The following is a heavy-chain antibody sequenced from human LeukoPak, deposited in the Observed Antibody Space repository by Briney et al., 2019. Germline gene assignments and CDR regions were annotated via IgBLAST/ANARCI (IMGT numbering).Heavy chain of an antibody. CDR1: GFTFSNYW. CDR3: AKDLGVVITYYFDY. J-gene: IGHJ4*02. D-gene: IGHD3-3*01. Sequence: GGFLRLSCAASGFTFSNYWMSWVRQAPGKGLEWVSAISGSGGSTYYADSVKGRFTISRDNSKNTLYLQMNSLRAEDTAVYYCAKDLGVVITYYFDYWGQGTLVTVSS. CDR2: ISGSGGST. V-gene: IGHV3-23*01.